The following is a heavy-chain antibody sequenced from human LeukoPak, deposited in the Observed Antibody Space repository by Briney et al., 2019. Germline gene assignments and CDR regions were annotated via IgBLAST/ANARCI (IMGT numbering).Heavy chain of an antibody. J-gene: IGHJ4*02. Sequence: SETLSLTCTVSGYSISSGYYWGWIRQPPGKGLEWIGSIYYSGSTYYNPSLKSRVTISVDTSKNQFSLKLSSVTAADTAVYYCARGDDYGDYWGQGTLVTVSS. CDR2: IYYSGST. D-gene: IGHD2-21*01. CDR1: GYSISSGYY. CDR3: ARGDDYGDY. V-gene: IGHV4-38-2*02.